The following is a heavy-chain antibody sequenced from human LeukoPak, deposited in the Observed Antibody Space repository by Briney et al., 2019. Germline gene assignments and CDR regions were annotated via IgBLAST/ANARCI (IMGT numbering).Heavy chain of an antibody. CDR2: IYTSGST. CDR3: ARNIPARPQDY. Sequence: SQTLSLTCTVSGGSISSGNYYWSWIRQPAGKGLEWIGRIYTSGSTNYNPSLKSRVTISVDTSKNQFSLKLSSVTAADTAVYYCARNIPARPQDYWGQGNLVTVSS. J-gene: IGHJ4*02. CDR1: GGSISSGNYY. V-gene: IGHV4-61*02. D-gene: IGHD6-6*01.